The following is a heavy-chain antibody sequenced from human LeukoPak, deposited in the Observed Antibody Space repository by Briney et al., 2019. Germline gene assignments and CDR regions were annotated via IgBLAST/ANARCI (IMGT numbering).Heavy chain of an antibody. J-gene: IGHJ4*02. V-gene: IGHV4-39*01. Sequence: PSETVSRTCTVSGGSISSSSYYWGWIRQPPGKGLEWIGSIYYSGSTYYNPSLKSRVTISVDTSKNQFSLKLSSVTAADTAVFYCARQGRIAVAGSPPRYYFDYWGQGTLVTVSS. CDR2: IYYSGST. CDR3: ARQGRIAVAGSPPRYYFDY. CDR1: GGSISSSSYY. D-gene: IGHD6-19*01.